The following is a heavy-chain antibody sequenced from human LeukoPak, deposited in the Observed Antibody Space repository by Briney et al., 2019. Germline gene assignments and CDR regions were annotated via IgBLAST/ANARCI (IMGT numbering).Heavy chain of an antibody. CDR3: ARLTKRDYYDSSGSNAFDI. Sequence: GESLKISCKGSGYSFTSYWIGWVRQMPGKGLEWMGIIYPGDSDTRYSPFFQGQVTISADKSISTAYLQWSSLKASDTAMYYCARLTKRDYYDSSGSNAFDIWGQGTMVTVSS. J-gene: IGHJ3*02. CDR2: IYPGDSDT. CDR1: GYSFTSYW. V-gene: IGHV5-51*01. D-gene: IGHD3-22*01.